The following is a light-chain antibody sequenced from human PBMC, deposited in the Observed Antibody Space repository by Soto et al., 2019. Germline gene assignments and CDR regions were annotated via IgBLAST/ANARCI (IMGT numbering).Light chain of an antibody. J-gene: IGKJ3*01. V-gene: IGKV1-5*03. CDR2: KAS. Sequence: DIQMTQSPPTLSASVGDRVTITCRASQSISSRLAWYQQKPGKAPKLLIYKASSLERGVPSRFIGSGSGTEFTLTISSLQPDDFATYYCQQYNSYSSFGPGTRVDIK. CDR1: QSISSR. CDR3: QQYNSYSS.